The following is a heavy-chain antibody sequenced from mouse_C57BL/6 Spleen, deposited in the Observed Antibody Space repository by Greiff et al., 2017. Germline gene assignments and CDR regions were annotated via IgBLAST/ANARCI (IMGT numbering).Heavy chain of an antibody. CDR2: IYPGSGST. J-gene: IGHJ3*01. D-gene: IGHD1-2*01. Sequence: QVQLQQPGAELVKPGASVTMSCKASGYTFTSYWITWVKQRPGQGLEWIGDIYPGSGSTNYNEKFKSKATLTVDTSSSTAYMLLSSLTSEDSAVYYCARSGLLRLGWFAYWGQGTLVTVSA. CDR1: GYTFTSYW. CDR3: ARSGLLRLGWFAY. V-gene: IGHV1-55*01.